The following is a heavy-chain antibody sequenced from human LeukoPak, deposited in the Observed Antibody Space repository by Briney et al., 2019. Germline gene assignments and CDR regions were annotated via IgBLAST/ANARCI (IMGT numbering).Heavy chain of an antibody. CDR1: GFTFSSYA. D-gene: IGHD3-22*01. Sequence: GRSLRLSCAASGFTFSSYAMHWVRQAPGKGLEWVAVISYDGSNKYYADSVKGRFTISRDNSKNTLYLQMNSLRAEDTAVYYCATSLYYDSSGYYRDFDYWGQGTLVTVSS. CDR2: ISYDGSNK. V-gene: IGHV3-30-3*01. J-gene: IGHJ4*02. CDR3: ATSLYYDSSGYYRDFDY.